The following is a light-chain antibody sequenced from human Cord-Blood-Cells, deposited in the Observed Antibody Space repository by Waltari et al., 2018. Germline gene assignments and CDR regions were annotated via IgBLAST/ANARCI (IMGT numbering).Light chain of an antibody. Sequence: QSALTQPASVSGSPGQSITISCTGTSSDVGSYNLVSWYQQHPSKAPKLRIYEGSKRPSGFSNRFSGSESGNTASLTISGLQAEDEADYYCCSYAGSSTWVFGGGTKLTVL. J-gene: IGLJ3*02. CDR2: EGS. V-gene: IGLV2-23*01. CDR3: CSYAGSSTWV. CDR1: SSDVGSYNL.